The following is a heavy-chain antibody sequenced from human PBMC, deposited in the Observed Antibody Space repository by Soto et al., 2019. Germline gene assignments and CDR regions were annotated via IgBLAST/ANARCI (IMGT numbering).Heavy chain of an antibody. Sequence: VQVVESGGGLVQPGGSLRLSCAASGFSVTNNYMNWVRQAPGKGLEWVSIIDIGGNTYYADSVKDRFTISRDNSRNTLYLHMDCLRAEDPGVYYCARGWGSTGYLGREHYFDYWGQGTLVTVSP. CDR3: ARGWGSTGYLGREHYFDY. CDR1: GFSVTNNY. V-gene: IGHV3-66*01. D-gene: IGHD2-2*01. J-gene: IGHJ4*02. CDR2: IDIGGNT.